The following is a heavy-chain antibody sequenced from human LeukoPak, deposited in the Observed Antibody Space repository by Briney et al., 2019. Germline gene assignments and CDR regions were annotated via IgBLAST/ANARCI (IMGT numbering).Heavy chain of an antibody. CDR3: ARDVMRCSSTSCYFDY. J-gene: IGHJ4*02. V-gene: IGHV3-21*01. Sequence: GGSLRLSCAASGFTFSSYSMNWVRQAPGKGLEWVSSISSSSSYIYYADSVKGRFTISRDNAKNSLYLQMNSLRAEDTAVYYCARDVMRCSSTSCYFDYWGQGTLVTVSS. CDR1: GFTFSSYS. CDR2: ISSSSSYI. D-gene: IGHD2-2*01.